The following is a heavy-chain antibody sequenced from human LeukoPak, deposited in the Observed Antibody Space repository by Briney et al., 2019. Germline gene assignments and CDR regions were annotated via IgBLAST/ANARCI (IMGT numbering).Heavy chain of an antibody. J-gene: IGHJ4*02. D-gene: IGHD6-13*01. CDR2: IWFDGTEE. Sequence: GGSLRLSCTASGFIFSTYGMHWVRQAPGKGLEWVAIIWFDGTEEYYADSVKGRFTISRDNSKNTLYLQMNSLRVEDAAVYYCARESSSGYIDYWGQGTLVTVSS. V-gene: IGHV3-33*01. CDR3: ARESSSGYIDY. CDR1: GFIFSTYG.